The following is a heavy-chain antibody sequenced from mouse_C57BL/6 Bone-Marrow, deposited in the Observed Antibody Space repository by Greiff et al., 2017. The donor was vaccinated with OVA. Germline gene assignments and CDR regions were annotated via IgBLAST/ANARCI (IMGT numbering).Heavy chain of an antibody. D-gene: IGHD2-1*01. CDR3: ARDAPYGNYVMDY. J-gene: IGHJ4*01. CDR1: GFTFSDFY. V-gene: IGHV7-1*01. Sequence: EVNVVESGGGLVQSGRSLRLSCATSGFTFSDFYMEWVRQAPGKGLEWIAASRNKANDYTTEYSASVKGRFIVSRDTSQSILYLQMNALRAEDTAIYYCARDAPYGNYVMDYWGQGTSVTVSS. CDR2: SRNKANDYTT.